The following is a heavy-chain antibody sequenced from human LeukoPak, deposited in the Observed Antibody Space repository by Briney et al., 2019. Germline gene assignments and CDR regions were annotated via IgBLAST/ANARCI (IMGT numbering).Heavy chain of an antibody. Sequence: PGGSLRLSCVAAGLTFDDSARHWVRQAPEKGLEWVSPISGDGGSTFYADSVKGRFSISRDNSKNSLYLQMNSLRPEDTAMYYCAKESGKVYYWGQGTLVAVSS. J-gene: IGHJ4*02. CDR1: GLTFDDSA. CDR3: AKESGKVYY. V-gene: IGHV3-43*02. D-gene: IGHD1-14*01. CDR2: ISGDGGST.